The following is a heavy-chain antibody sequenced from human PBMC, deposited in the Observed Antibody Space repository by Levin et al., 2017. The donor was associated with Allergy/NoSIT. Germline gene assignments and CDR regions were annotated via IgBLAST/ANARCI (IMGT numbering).Heavy chain of an antibody. V-gene: IGHV4-59*01. D-gene: IGHD3-22*01. Sequence: SQTLSLPCTVSGGSIGSYYWNWIRQPPGKGLEWIGYVFNTGTTYYSPSLKSRVTISVDTSKNQFSLKLTSVTAADTAVYYCARDNYFDSSGSYRLDYWGQGTLVTVSS. CDR2: VFNTGTT. CDR1: GGSIGSYY. J-gene: IGHJ4*02. CDR3: ARDNYFDSSGSYRLDY.